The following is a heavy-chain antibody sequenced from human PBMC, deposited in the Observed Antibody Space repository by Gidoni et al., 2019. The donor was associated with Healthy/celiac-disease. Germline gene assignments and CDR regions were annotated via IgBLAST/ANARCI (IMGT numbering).Heavy chain of an antibody. Sequence: QVQLQQWGAGLLKPSETLSLTGAVYGGSFSGYYWSWIRQPPGKGLEWIGEINHSGSTNYNPSLKSRVTISVDTSKNQFSLKLSSVTAADTAVYYCARGRRPHYWGQGTLVTVSS. CDR1: GGSFSGYY. J-gene: IGHJ4*02. CDR3: ARGRRPHY. CDR2: INHSGST. V-gene: IGHV4-34*01. D-gene: IGHD6-25*01.